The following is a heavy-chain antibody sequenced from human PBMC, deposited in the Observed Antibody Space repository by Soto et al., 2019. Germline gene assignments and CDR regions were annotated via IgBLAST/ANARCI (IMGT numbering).Heavy chain of an antibody. J-gene: IGHJ6*03. D-gene: IGHD2-2*01. Sequence: LGESLKISCQGSEYNFTSYWIGWVRQLPGKGLEWMGIIYPGDSDTRYSPSFQGQVTISADKSISTAYLQWSSLKASDTAMYYCARHTGYCSSTSCYNYYYMDVWGKGTTVTVSS. V-gene: IGHV5-51*01. CDR3: ARHTGYCSSTSCYNYYYMDV. CDR1: EYNFTSYW. CDR2: IYPGDSDT.